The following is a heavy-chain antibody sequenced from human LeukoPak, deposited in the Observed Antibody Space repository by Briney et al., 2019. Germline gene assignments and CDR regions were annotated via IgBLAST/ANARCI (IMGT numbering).Heavy chain of an antibody. D-gene: IGHD7-27*01. Sequence: GGSLRLSCAASGFTFSSYSMNWVRQAPGKGLEWVSSISSSNSYIYYADSVKGRFNISRDNAKNSLYLQMDSLRAEDTAVYYCATYTNWVAGDVWGQGTTVSVSS. CDR2: ISSSNSYI. CDR1: GFTFSSYS. CDR3: ATYTNWVAGDV. V-gene: IGHV3-21*01. J-gene: IGHJ6*02.